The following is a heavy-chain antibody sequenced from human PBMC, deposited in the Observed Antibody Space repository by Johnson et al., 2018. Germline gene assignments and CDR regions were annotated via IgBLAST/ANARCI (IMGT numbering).Heavy chain of an antibody. CDR1: GGSISSYY. Sequence: QVQLQESGPGLVKPSETLSLTCTVSGGSISSYYWSWIRQPPGKGLEWIGYVYYRGSPNYNPSLKSRVTISVDTSKNQFPRKLSSVTAADTAVYSGAGEGVGDPTGSRTDAFAIGGQGTRVTVSS. CDR2: VYYRGSP. CDR3: AGEGVGDPTGSRTDAFAI. D-gene: IGHD1-26*01. J-gene: IGHJ3*02. V-gene: IGHV4-59*01.